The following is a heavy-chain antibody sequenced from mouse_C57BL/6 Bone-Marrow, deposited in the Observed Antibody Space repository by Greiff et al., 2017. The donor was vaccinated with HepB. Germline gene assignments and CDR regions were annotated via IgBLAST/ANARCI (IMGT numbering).Heavy chain of an antibody. J-gene: IGHJ1*03. V-gene: IGHV5-9-1*02. Sequence: DVMLVESGEGLVKPGGSLKLSCAASGFTFSSYAMSWVRQTPEKRLEWVAYISSGGDYIYYADTVKGRFTISRDNARNTLYLQMSSLKSEDTAMYYCTREDYGSSYDWYFDVWGTGTTVTVSS. CDR1: GFTFSSYA. CDR2: ISSGGDYI. CDR3: TREDYGSSYDWYFDV. D-gene: IGHD1-1*01.